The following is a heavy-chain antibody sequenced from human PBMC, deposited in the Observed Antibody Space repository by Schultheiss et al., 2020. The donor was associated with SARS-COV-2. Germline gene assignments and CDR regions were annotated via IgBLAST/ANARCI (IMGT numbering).Heavy chain of an antibody. CDR2: INHSGST. J-gene: IGHJ3*02. Sequence: SETLSLTCTVSGGSISSYYWSWIRQPPGKGLEWIGEINHSGSTNYNPSLKSRVTMSVDTSKNQFSLKLSSVTAADTAVYYCARHIVVVPAAAPRAFDIWGQGTMVTVSS. V-gene: IGHV4-34*01. CDR3: ARHIVVVPAAAPRAFDI. D-gene: IGHD2-2*01. CDR1: GGSISSYY.